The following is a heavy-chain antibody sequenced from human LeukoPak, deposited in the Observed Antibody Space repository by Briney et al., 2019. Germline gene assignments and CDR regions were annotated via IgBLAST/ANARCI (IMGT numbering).Heavy chain of an antibody. CDR2: FYWSGNT. D-gene: IGHD5-24*01. Sequence: SETLSLTCTASGYSTSSGYYWGWIRQPPGKGLEWVGSFYWSGNTYYNPSLKSRVTVLVDKSKNVFSLKLNSVTAADTALYYCATGDGYNSYYFNQWGQGILVTVSS. CDR1: GYSTSSGYY. J-gene: IGHJ4*02. CDR3: ATGDGYNSYYFNQ. V-gene: IGHV4-38-2*02.